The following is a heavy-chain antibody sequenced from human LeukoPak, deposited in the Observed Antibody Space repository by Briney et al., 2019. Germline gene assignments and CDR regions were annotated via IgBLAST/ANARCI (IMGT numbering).Heavy chain of an antibody. J-gene: IGHJ4*02. Sequence: GGSLRLSCAASGFTFSSYSMNWVRQAPGKGLEWVSSISSSNSYIYYADSVQGRFTISRDNDKNSLYLEMNSLRADDTAVYYCVRVYSGSPDPAYWGQGTLVTVSS. D-gene: IGHD1-26*01. CDR1: GFTFSSYS. V-gene: IGHV3-21*01. CDR2: ISSSNSYI. CDR3: VRVYSGSPDPAY.